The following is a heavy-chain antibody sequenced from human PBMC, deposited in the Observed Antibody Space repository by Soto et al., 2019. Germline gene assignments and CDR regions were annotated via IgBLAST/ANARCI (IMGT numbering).Heavy chain of an antibody. D-gene: IGHD1-26*01. V-gene: IGHV3-7*03. Sequence: EVQLVDSGGDLVQPGGSLRLSCAASGFTFSTYWMSWVRQAPGKGLEWVANIDPDGSQKYYVDSVKGRFTISRDNAKNSLYLQMNSLRAEDTAVYYCARDMGPSGAYGYWGQETLVTVSS. CDR2: IDPDGSQK. J-gene: IGHJ4*02. CDR1: GFTFSTYW. CDR3: ARDMGPSGAYGY.